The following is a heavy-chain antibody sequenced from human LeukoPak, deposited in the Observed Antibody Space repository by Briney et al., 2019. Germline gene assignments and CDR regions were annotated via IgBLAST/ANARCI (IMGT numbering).Heavy chain of an antibody. V-gene: IGHV4-4*02. D-gene: IGHD3-10*01. CDR1: GGSISSSNW. J-gene: IGHJ5*02. CDR3: ARDSGTTGEVKFDP. CDR2: IYHSGST. Sequence: SETLSLTCAVSGGSISSSNWWSWVRQPPGKGLEWIGEIYHSGSTNYNPSLKSRVTVSVDKSKNQFSLKLSSVTAADTAVYYCARDSGTTGEVKFDPWGQGTLVTVSS.